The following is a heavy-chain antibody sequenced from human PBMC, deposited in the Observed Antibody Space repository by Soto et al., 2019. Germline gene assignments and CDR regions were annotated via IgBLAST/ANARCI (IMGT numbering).Heavy chain of an antibody. CDR1: GYSFSNFW. J-gene: IGHJ4*02. CDR3: ASSVLVTSTMNYFDL. D-gene: IGHD2-8*02. V-gene: IGHV5-51*01. Sequence: HGESLKISCQASGYSFSNFWIAWVRQMPGEGLEWLGIIYPDDSDTRYSPSFLGQVTISADKSITTTHLPWSSLKASDTAIYFCASSVLVTSTMNYFDLWGQGTLVTVSS. CDR2: IYPDDSDT.